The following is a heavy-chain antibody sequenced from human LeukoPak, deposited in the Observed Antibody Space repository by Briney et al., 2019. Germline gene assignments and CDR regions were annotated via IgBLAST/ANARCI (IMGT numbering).Heavy chain of an antibody. CDR1: GFTFSSYA. Sequence: GGSLRLSCAASGFTFSSYAMSWVRQAPGKGLEWVSAISGSGGSTYYADSVKGRFTVSRDNAKNSLYLQLNSLRAEDTAVYYCARVAYSSDWYVLYYFDYWGQGTLVTVSS. J-gene: IGHJ4*02. CDR3: ARVAYSSDWYVLYYFDY. D-gene: IGHD6-19*01. CDR2: ISGSGGST. V-gene: IGHV3-23*01.